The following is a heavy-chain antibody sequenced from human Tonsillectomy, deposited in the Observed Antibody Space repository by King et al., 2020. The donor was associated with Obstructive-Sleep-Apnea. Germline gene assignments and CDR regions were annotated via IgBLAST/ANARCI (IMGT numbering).Heavy chain of an antibody. CDR3: ARAGIYIVATIRRPQNFDY. V-gene: IGHV4-39*07. J-gene: IGHJ4*02. CDR2: IYYSGST. D-gene: IGHD5-12*01. Sequence: QLQESGPGLVKPSETLSLTCTVSGGSISSSSYYWGWIRQPPGKGLEWIGSIYYSGSTYYNPSLKSRVTISVDTSKNQFSLKLSSVTAADTAVYYCARAGIYIVATIRRPQNFDYWGQGTLVTVSS. CDR1: GGSISSSSYY.